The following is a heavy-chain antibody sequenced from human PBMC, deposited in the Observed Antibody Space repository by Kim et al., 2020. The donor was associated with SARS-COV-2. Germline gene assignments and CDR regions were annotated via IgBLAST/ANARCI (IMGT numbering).Heavy chain of an antibody. V-gene: IGHV3-73*01. CDR3: SRLYGYDSSGPIDD. Sequence: GGSLRLSCAASGFSFSGYAIHWVRQSSGKGLEWVGRIRSKSNNYATEYGVSMKGRVTISRDDSKNTAYLQMNSLTTEDTAVYYCSRLYGYDSSGPIDDWG. CDR1: GFSFSGYA. CDR2: IRSKSNNYAT. D-gene: IGHD3-22*01. J-gene: IGHJ4*01.